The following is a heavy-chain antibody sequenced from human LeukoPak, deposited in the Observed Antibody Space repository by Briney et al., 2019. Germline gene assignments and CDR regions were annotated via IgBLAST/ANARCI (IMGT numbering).Heavy chain of an antibody. D-gene: IGHD2-21*01. V-gene: IGHV1-69*04. J-gene: IGHJ4*02. Sequence: SVKVSCKASGSTFSSYAISWVRQAPGQGLEWMGRIIPILGIANYAQKFQGRVTITADKSTSTAYMELSSLRSEDTAVYYCAREIAMAYKNEFDYWGQGTLVTVSS. CDR3: AREIAMAYKNEFDY. CDR2: IIPILGIA. CDR1: GSTFSSYA.